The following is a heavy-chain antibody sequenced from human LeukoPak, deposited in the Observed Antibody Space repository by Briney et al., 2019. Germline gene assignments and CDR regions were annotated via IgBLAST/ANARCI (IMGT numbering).Heavy chain of an antibody. J-gene: IGHJ4*02. CDR1: GYTFTSYG. CDR2: MNPNSGNT. D-gene: IGHD2-15*01. Sequence: ASVKVSCKASGYTFTSYGINWVRQATGQGLEWMGWMNPNSGNTGYAQKFRGRLTVTRSTSIGTAYMELSSLRSEDTAFYYCARGHGYCSAGSCQAFDYWGQGTLVTVSS. V-gene: IGHV1-8*02. CDR3: ARGHGYCSAGSCQAFDY.